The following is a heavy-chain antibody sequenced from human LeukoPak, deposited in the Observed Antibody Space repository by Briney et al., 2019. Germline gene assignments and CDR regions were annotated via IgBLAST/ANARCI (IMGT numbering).Heavy chain of an antibody. CDR3: ARGRDGYNYLDY. CDR2: IYYSGST. Sequence: GLEWIGYIYYSGSTYYNPSLKSRVTISVDTSKNQFSLKLSSVTAADTAVYYCARGRDGYNYLDYWGQGTLVTVSS. V-gene: IGHV4-30-4*01. D-gene: IGHD5-24*01. J-gene: IGHJ4*02.